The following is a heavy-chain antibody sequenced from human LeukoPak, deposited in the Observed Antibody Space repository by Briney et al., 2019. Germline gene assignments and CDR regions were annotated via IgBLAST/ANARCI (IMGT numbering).Heavy chain of an antibody. V-gene: IGHV3-23*01. J-gene: IGHJ5*02. CDR2: ISGSGGST. CDR1: GFTFSSYA. CDR3: AKGGILTIFGVVIQPNWFDP. Sequence: GSLILSCAASGFTFSSYAMSWVRRAPGKGLEWVSAISGSGGSTYYADSVKGRFTISRDNSKNTLYLQMNSLRAEDTAVYYCAKGGILTIFGVVIQPNWFDPWGQGTLVTVSS. D-gene: IGHD3-3*01.